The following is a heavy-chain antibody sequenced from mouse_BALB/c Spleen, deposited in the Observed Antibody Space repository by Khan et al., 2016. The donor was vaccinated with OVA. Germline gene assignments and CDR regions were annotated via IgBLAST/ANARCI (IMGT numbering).Heavy chain of an antibody. CDR3: ARHYYGGVLYWYFDV. D-gene: IGHD1-1*02. V-gene: IGHV1-85*01. CDR2: IFPGDGSA. Sequence: QVQLQQSGAELVKPGASVKLSCKASGYTFTNYDLNWVRLRPEQGLEWIGWIFPGDGSAKYNEKFKGKATLTTDKSSSTAYMQLSRLTSEDSAVDCCARHYYGGVLYWYFDVWGAGTAVTVSS. J-gene: IGHJ1*01. CDR1: GYTFTNYD.